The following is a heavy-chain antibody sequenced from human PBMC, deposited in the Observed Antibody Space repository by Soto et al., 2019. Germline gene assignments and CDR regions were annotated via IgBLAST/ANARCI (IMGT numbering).Heavy chain of an antibody. CDR3: ARGVTRDYDYVWGSYRDAHFDY. J-gene: IGHJ4*02. CDR1: GGSISSGGYS. D-gene: IGHD3-16*02. Sequence: LSLTCAVSGGSISSGGYSWSWIRQPPGKGLEWIGYIYHSGSTYYNPSLKSRVTISVDRSKNQFSLKLSSVTAADTAVYYCARGVTRDYDYVWGSYRDAHFDYWGQGTLVTVSS. CDR2: IYHSGST. V-gene: IGHV4-30-2*01.